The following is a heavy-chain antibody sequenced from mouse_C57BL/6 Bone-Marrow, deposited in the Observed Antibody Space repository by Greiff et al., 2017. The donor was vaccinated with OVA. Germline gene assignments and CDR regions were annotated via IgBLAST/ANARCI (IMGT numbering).Heavy chain of an antibody. D-gene: IGHD1-1*01. J-gene: IGHJ2*01. CDR3: ARYKLRSFDY. Sequence: ASVKGRFTISRDNSQSILYLQINALRAEDSATYYCARYKLRSFDYWGQGTTLTVSS. V-gene: IGHV7-3*01.